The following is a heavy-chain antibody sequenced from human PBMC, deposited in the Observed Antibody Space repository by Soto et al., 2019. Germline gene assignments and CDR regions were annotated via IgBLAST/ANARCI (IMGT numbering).Heavy chain of an antibody. J-gene: IGHJ4*02. Sequence: PSETLSLTCTVSGGSISSCYWSWIRQPAGKGLEWIGRIYSGGRNNYSPSLKSRVTMSVDTSKNQFSLRLSSVTAADTAMYYCARGSSRWDYWGQGTLVTVSS. CDR3: ARGSSRWDY. D-gene: IGHD6-13*01. CDR1: GGSISSCY. CDR2: IYSGGRN. V-gene: IGHV4-4*07.